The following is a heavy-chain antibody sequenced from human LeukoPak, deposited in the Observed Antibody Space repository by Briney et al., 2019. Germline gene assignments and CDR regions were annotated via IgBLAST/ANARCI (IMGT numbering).Heavy chain of an antibody. J-gene: IGHJ4*02. V-gene: IGHV3-48*03. CDR2: ISSSGSTI. Sequence: GGSLRLSCAASGFTFSSYEMNWIRQAPGKGLEWVSYISSSGSTIYYADSVKGRFTISRDNAKNSLYLQMNSLRAEDTAVYYCARRPAYYDILTADWWGQGTLVTVSS. D-gene: IGHD3-9*01. CDR1: GFTFSSYE. CDR3: ARRPAYYDILTADW.